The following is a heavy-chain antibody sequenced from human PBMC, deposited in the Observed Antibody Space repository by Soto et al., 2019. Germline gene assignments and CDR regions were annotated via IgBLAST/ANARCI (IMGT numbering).Heavy chain of an antibody. CDR3: ARVRVVRGPVEMVLFDY. V-gene: IGHV6-1*01. J-gene: IGHJ4*02. CDR1: GDSVSSNSAA. Sequence: PSQTLSLTCAISGDSVSSNSAAWNWIRQSPSRGLEWLGRTYYRSKWYNDYAVSVKSRITINPDTSKNQFSLQLNSVTPEDTAVYYCARVRVVRGPVEMVLFDYCGQGTLVTVSS. D-gene: IGHD3-10*01. CDR2: TYYRSKWYN.